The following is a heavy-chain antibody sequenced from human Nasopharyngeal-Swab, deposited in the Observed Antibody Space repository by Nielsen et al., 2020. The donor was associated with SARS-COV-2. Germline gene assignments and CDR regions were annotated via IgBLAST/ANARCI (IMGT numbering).Heavy chain of an antibody. CDR2: VSSTSTYI. Sequence: GESLKISCAASGFTFSSYSMNWFRQAPGKGLEWVSSVSSTSTYIYYADSVKGRFTISRDNAKNSLYLLLNSLRAEDSAVYYCARDPLSSWQAIGNWYFDLWGRGTLVTVSS. J-gene: IGHJ2*01. D-gene: IGHD6-13*01. V-gene: IGHV3-21*06. CDR1: GFTFSSYS. CDR3: ARDPLSSWQAIGNWYFDL.